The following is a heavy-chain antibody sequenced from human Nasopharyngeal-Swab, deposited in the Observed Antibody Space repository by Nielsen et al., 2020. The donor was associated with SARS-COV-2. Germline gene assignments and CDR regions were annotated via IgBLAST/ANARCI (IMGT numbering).Heavy chain of an antibody. V-gene: IGHV3-11*01. J-gene: IGHJ5*02. CDR3: ARGPSSSRFDP. CDR2: ISDRGTTM. D-gene: IGHD6-13*01. Sequence: GESLKISCVGSGFTFSDYYMSWIRQAPGKGLEWVSYISDRGTTMYADSVKGRFTISRDNARKSVYLQLNSLRAEDTAVYYCARGPSSSRFDPWGQGSLVTVSS. CDR1: GFTFSDYY.